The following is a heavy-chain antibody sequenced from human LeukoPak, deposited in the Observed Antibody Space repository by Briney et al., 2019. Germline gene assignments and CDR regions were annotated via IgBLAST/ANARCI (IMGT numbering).Heavy chain of an antibody. CDR3: ARVQDIVVVPAARRYFDL. J-gene: IGHJ2*01. V-gene: IGHV3-9*01. Sequence: PGRSLRLSCAASGFTFDDYAMHWVRQAPGKGLEWVSGISWNSGSTGYADSVKGRFTISRDNAKNSLYLQMNSLRAEDTALYHCARVQDIVVVPAARRYFDLWGRGTLVTVSS. CDR1: GFTFDDYA. D-gene: IGHD2-2*01. CDR2: ISWNSGST.